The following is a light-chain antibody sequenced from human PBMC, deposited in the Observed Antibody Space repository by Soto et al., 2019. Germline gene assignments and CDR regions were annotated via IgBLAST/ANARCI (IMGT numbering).Light chain of an antibody. Sequence: DFQMTQSPSSLAASIGDRVTITCQASQDIGKYLNWYEKRPGRAPKLLIYDASNLETGVPSTFSGSGSGTDFTFTISSLQPEDIATYYCQQYHGLPITFGQGTRLEIK. J-gene: IGKJ5*01. V-gene: IGKV1-33*01. CDR2: DAS. CDR1: QDIGKY. CDR3: QQYHGLPIT.